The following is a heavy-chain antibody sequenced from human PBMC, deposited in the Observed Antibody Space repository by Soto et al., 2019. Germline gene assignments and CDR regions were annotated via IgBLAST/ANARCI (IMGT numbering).Heavy chain of an antibody. CDR3: AKAGGGFGDFVHH. J-gene: IGHJ4*02. CDR2: ILYDGSDK. D-gene: IGHD3-10*01. CDR1: GFTFRSYA. Sequence: HPGGSLRLSCAASGFTFRSYAMSWVRQAPGKGLEWVTGILYDGSDKYYADSVKGRFTISRENSKNTLYLQMNSLRTEDSAVYYCAKAGGGFGDFVHHWGQGTPVTVSS. V-gene: IGHV3-30*04.